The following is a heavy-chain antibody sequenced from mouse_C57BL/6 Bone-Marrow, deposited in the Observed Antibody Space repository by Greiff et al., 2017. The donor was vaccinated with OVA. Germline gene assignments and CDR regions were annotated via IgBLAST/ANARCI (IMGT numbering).Heavy chain of an antibody. V-gene: IGHV5-4*01. CDR1: GFTFSSYA. D-gene: IGHD2-4*01. J-gene: IGHJ3*01. Sequence: EVKLMESGGGLVKPGGSLKLSCAASGFTFSSYAMSWVRQTPEKRLEWVATISDGGSYSYYPDNVKGRFTISRDNAKNNLYLQMSHLKSEDTAMYYCARDDYLAWFAYWGQGTLVTVSA. CDR2: ISDGGSYS. CDR3: ARDDYLAWFAY.